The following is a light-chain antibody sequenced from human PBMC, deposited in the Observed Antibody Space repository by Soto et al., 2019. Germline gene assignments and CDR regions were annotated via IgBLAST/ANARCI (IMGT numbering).Light chain of an antibody. Sequence: VLTPSPAALSVYPGERATLSCRASQSIANNLAWYQQRPCQAPRLLINGASTRATGIPARFSGSRSGTEFTLTTSSLQSEDSAVYYCQQYHDWPPLTFGGGTKADI. CDR3: QQYHDWPPLT. CDR2: GAS. J-gene: IGKJ4*01. V-gene: IGKV3-15*01. CDR1: QSIANN.